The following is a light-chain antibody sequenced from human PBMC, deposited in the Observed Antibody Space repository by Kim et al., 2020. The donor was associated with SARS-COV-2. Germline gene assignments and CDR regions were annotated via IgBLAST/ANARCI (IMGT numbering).Light chain of an antibody. Sequence: SASDGDSVTITGRTSQTITTYLNWYQHKPGKAPKLLIYAASTVHGGVPSRFSGSGSGTDFALTISSLQPEDIGTYYCQQTFKIPGTFGQGTKLEI. CDR1: QTITTY. J-gene: IGKJ1*01. CDR3: QQTFKIPGT. V-gene: IGKV1-39*01. CDR2: AAS.